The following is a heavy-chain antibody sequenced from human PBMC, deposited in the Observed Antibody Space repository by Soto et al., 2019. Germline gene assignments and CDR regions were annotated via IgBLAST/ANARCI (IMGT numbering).Heavy chain of an antibody. V-gene: IGHV3-21*01. Sequence: GSLRLSCAASGFTFSSYSMNWVRQAPGKGLEWVSSISSSSSYIYYADSVKGRFTISRDNAKNSLYLQMNSLRAEDTAVYYCARDGYYYGSGSYYKEYYYYYGMDVWGQGTTVTVSS. D-gene: IGHD3-10*01. CDR2: ISSSSSYI. CDR3: ARDGYYYGSGSYYKEYYYYYGMDV. J-gene: IGHJ6*02. CDR1: GFTFSSYS.